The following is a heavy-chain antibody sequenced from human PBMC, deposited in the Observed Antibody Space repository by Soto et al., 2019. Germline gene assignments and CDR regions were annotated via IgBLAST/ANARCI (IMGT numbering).Heavy chain of an antibody. CDR3: AGKWLKRTSFDY. J-gene: IGHJ4*02. Sequence: SVPHSLTYTASIGTFDSYYWSWIRQTAGKGLEWMGHIHSRGTTNYNPSLKSRITMSIDTSKSQWSLTLSSVTAADTAVYYCAGKWLKRTSFDYWVRAPLV. CDR1: IGTFDSYY. CDR2: IHSRGTT. D-gene: IGHD6-19*01. V-gene: IGHV4-4*07.